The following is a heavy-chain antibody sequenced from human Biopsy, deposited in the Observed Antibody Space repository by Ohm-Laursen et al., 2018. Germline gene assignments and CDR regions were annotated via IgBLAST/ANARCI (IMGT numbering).Heavy chain of an antibody. CDR3: ATKLTGYFHH. Sequence: SVKVSCKASGFSFTGYYIHRVRQAPGQGLEWLGGNIPILGTGNYAQKFQDRVTVAADTSTSTATMELRSLRSDDTAVYYCATKLTGYFHHWGQGTLVIVSS. CDR2: NIPILGTG. D-gene: IGHD3-9*01. V-gene: IGHV1-69*06. J-gene: IGHJ1*01. CDR1: GFSFTGYY.